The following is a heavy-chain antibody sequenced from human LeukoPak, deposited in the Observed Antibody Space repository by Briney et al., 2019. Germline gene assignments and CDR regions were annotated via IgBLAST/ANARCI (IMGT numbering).Heavy chain of an antibody. CDR2: ISGSGGST. CDR3: AKSARGGYCANGVCYSYY. V-gene: IGHV3-23*01. Sequence: GGSLRLSCAASGFTFSSYAMSWVRQAPGKGLEWVSAISGSGGSTYYADSVKGRFTISRDNSKNTLYLQMNSLRAEDTAVYYCAKSARGGYCANGVCYSYYWGQGTLVTVSS. J-gene: IGHJ4*02. CDR1: GFTFSSYA. D-gene: IGHD2-8*01.